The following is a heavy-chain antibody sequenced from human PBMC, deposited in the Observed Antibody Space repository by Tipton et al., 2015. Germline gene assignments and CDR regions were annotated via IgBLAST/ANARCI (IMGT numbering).Heavy chain of an antibody. CDR1: GGSFSGYY. V-gene: IGHV4-34*01. Sequence: GLVKPSETLSLTCAVYGGSFSGYYWNWIHQPPGKGLEWIGEINHSGRPNYTPSLKSRVTISVDTSKNQFSLKLSSVTAADTAVYYCARFDYGDYLTGFDPWGQGTLVTVSS. D-gene: IGHD4-17*01. J-gene: IGHJ5*02. CDR3: ARFDYGDYLTGFDP. CDR2: INHSGRP.